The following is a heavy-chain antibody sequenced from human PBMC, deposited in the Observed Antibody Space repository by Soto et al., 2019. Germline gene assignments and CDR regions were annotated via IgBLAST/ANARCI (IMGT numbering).Heavy chain of an antibody. CDR2: ISYDGSNK. D-gene: IGHD3-9*01. CDR3: AKNHYDILTGYSVQHYGMDV. Sequence: QVQLVESGGGVVQPGRSLRLSCAASGFTSSSYGMHWVRQAPGKGLEWVAVISYDGSNKYYADSVKGRFTISRDNSKNTLYLQMNSLRAEDTAVYYCAKNHYDILTGYSVQHYGMDVWGQGTTVTVSS. V-gene: IGHV3-30*18. J-gene: IGHJ6*02. CDR1: GFTSSSYG.